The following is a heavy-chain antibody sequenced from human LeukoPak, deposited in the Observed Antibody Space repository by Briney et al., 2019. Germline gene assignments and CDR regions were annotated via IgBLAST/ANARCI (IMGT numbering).Heavy chain of an antibody. D-gene: IGHD3-3*01. V-gene: IGHV3-30*02. CDR1: GFTFSSYG. CDR2: IRYDGSNK. J-gene: IGHJ4*02. CDR3: AKPRRGITIFGVLDY. Sequence: GGSLRLSCAASGFTFSSYGMHWVRQAPGKGLEWVAFIRYDGSNKYHADSVKGRFTISRDNSKNTLYLQMNSLRAEDTAVYYCAKPRRGITIFGVLDYWGQGTLVTVSS.